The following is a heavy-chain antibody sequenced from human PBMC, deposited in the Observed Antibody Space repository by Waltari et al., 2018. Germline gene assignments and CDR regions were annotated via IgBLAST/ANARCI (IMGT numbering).Heavy chain of an antibody. CDR2: IRYDGSNK. V-gene: IGHV3-30*02. CDR1: GFTFSSYG. J-gene: IGHJ6*02. CDR3: AKDRSPLYYYYGMDV. Sequence: QVQLVESGGGVVQPGGSLRLSCAASGFTFSSYGMHWVRQAPGKGLEWVAVIRYDGSNKYYADSVRGGLTISRDNSKNTLYLQMNSLRAEDTAVYYCAKDRSPLYYYYGMDVWGQGTTVTVSS. D-gene: IGHD6-6*01.